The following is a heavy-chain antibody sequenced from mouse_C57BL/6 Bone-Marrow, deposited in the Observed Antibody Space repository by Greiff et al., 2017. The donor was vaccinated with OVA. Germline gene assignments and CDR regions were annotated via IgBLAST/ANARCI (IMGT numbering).Heavy chain of an antibody. D-gene: IGHD1-1*01. Sequence: VKLMESGAELARPGASVKLSCKASGYTFTSYGISWVKQRTGQGLEWIGEIYPRSGNTYYNEKFKGKATLTADKSSSTAYMELRSLTSEDSAVYFCAREGVYYGSSYLFAYWGQGTLVTVSA. V-gene: IGHV1-81*01. CDR1: GYTFTSYG. CDR2: IYPRSGNT. J-gene: IGHJ3*01. CDR3: AREGVYYGSSYLFAY.